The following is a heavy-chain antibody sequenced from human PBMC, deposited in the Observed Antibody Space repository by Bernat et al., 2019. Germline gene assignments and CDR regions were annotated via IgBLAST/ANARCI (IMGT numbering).Heavy chain of an antibody. CDR2: INAGNGNT. V-gene: IGHV1-3*01. CDR3: ARDLAAAGYDY. D-gene: IGHD6-13*01. Sequence: QVQLVQSGAEVKKPGASVKVSCKASGYTFTSYAMHWVHQAPGQRLEWMGLINAGNGNTKYSQKFQGRVTITRDTSASTAYMELSSLRSEDTAVYYCARDLAAAGYDYWGQGALVTVSS. J-gene: IGHJ4*02. CDR1: GYTFTSYA.